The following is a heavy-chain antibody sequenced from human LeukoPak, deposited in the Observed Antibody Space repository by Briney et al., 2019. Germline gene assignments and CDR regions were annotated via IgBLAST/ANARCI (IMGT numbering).Heavy chain of an antibody. CDR3: ARDLSCSGGSCYAGGYNWFDP. CDR2: IISILGIA. J-gene: IGHJ5*02. CDR1: GGTFSSYA. V-gene: IGHV1-69*04. Sequence: AVKLSCTGSGGTFSSYAISWVRHGPGQGLGWMGRIISILGIANYAQKFQGRVTITAVKSTSTAYMELSSLRSEDTAVYYCARDLSCSGGSCYAGGYNWFDPWGQGTLVTVSS. D-gene: IGHD2-15*01.